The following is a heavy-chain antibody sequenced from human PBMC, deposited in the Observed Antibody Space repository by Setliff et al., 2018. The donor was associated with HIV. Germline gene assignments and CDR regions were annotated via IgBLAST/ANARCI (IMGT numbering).Heavy chain of an antibody. CDR3: ARRASKASLDY. CDR1: GYSFTNYW. Sequence: GESLKISCKGSGYSFTNYWIGWVRQMPGKGLEWMGIIYPGDSHTRCSPSFQGQVTFSADKSISTAYLQWSSLQASDTAMYYCARRASKASLDYWGQGTLVTVSS. V-gene: IGHV5-51*01. CDR2: IYPGDSHT. J-gene: IGHJ4*02.